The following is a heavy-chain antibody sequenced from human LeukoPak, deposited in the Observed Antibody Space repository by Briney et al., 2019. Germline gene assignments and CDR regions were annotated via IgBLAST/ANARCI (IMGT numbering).Heavy chain of an antibody. D-gene: IGHD3-10*01. CDR1: GFTFSNAW. CDR2: IKSKTDGGTT. Sequence: GGSLRLSCAASGFTFSNAWMSWVRQAPGKGLEWVGRIKSKTDGGTTDYAAPVKGRFTISRDDSKNTLYLQMNSLKTEDTAVYYCTTRSGSYYTAVVYYFDYWGQGTLVTVSS. CDR3: TTRSGSYYTAVVYYFDY. J-gene: IGHJ4*02. V-gene: IGHV3-15*01.